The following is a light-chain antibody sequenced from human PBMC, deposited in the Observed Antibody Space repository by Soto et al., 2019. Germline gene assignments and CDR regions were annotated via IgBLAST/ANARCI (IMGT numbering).Light chain of an antibody. CDR1: RSNIGNNY. J-gene: IGLJ2*01. Sequence: QSVLTQPPSVSAAPGQKVTISCSGSRSNIGNNYVSWYRQLPGTAPKLLIYDNNERPSGIPDRFSGSKSGTSATLGITGLQTGDEADYYCGTWDSSLSAVVFGGGTKLTVL. V-gene: IGLV1-51*01. CDR3: GTWDSSLSAVV. CDR2: DNN.